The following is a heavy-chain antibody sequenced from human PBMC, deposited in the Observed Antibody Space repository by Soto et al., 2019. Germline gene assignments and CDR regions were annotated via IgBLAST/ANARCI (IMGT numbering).Heavy chain of an antibody. D-gene: IGHD3-9*01. Sequence: EVQLVESGGGLVQPWGSLRISCAASGLTVSTNYMSWVRQAPGKGLEWVAIIYYGGTTYYADSVKGRFTISRDDSKNRLYLQMHSLRAEDSAVYYCARDYDTSRGDWAYDGIDVWGQGTTVTVSS. CDR2: IYYGGTT. CDR3: ARDYDTSRGDWAYDGIDV. V-gene: IGHV3-66*01. CDR1: GLTVSTNY. J-gene: IGHJ6*02.